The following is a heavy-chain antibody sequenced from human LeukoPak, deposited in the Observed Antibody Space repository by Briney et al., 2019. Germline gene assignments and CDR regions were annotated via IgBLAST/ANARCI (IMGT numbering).Heavy chain of an antibody. Sequence: GGSLRLSCAASGFTVSSNYMSWVRQAPGKGLEWVSVIYSGGSTYYADSVKGRFTISRDNSKSTMYLQMNSLRMDDTAIYYCATERGSSDAFAFWGQGTKVTVFS. CDR1: GFTVSSNY. CDR2: IYSGGST. V-gene: IGHV3-53*01. CDR3: ATERGSSDAFAF. J-gene: IGHJ3*01. D-gene: IGHD1-26*01.